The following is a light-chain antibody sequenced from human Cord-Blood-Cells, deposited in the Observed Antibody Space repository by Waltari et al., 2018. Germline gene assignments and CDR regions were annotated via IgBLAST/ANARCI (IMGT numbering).Light chain of an antibody. J-gene: IGKJ1*01. CDR2: DAS. CDR3: QQRSNWPRT. CDR1: QSVSSY. Sequence: EIVLTQSPATLSLSPGARATLSCRASQSVSSYLAWYQQKPGQAPRLLIYDASNRATGIPARFSGSGSGIDFTLTISSLEPEDFAVYYCQQRSNWPRTFGQGTKVEIK. V-gene: IGKV3-11*01.